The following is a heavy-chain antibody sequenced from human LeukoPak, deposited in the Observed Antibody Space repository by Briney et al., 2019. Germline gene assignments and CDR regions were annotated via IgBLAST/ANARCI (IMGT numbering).Heavy chain of an antibody. CDR3: VRRYGSGWYDY. CDR2: IYSGGST. D-gene: IGHD6-19*01. Sequence: PGESLRLSCAASGFTVSSNYMSWVRQAPGKGLEWVSFIYSGGSTYSADSVKGRFTISRDNSKNTLYLQMNSLRAEDTAVYYCVRRYGSGWYDYWGQGTLVTVSS. V-gene: IGHV3-53*01. CDR1: GFTVSSNY. J-gene: IGHJ4*02.